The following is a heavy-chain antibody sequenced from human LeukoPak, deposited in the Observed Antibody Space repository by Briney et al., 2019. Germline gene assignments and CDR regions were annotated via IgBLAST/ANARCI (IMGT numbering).Heavy chain of an antibody. D-gene: IGHD6-6*01. CDR2: IYHSGST. CDR1: GGSISSYY. J-gene: IGHJ1*01. CDR3: ARGGAARLHFQN. V-gene: IGHV4-59*01. Sequence: PSETLSLTCTVSGGSISSYYWNWIRQPPGKGLEWIGYIYHSGSTNYNPSLQSRVTISVDTSKNQFSLNLNSVTAADTAVYYCARGGAARLHFQNWGQGTLVTVSS.